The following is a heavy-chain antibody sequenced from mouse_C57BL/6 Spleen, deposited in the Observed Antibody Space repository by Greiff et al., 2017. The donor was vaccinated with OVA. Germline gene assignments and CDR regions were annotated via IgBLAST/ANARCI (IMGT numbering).Heavy chain of an antibody. CDR2: ISDGGSYT. V-gene: IGHV5-4*01. D-gene: IGHD2-3*01. Sequence: EVQVVESGGGLVKPGGSLKLSCAASGFTFSSYAMSWVRQTPEKRLEWVATISDGGSYTYYPDNVKGRFTISRDNAKNNLYLQMSHLKSEDTAMYYCARGGGYYQYYFDYWGQGTTLTVSS. J-gene: IGHJ2*01. CDR1: GFTFSSYA. CDR3: ARGGGYYQYYFDY.